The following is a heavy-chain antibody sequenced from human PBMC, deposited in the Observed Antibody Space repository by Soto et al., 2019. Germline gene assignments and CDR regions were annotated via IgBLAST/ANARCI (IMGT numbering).Heavy chain of an antibody. CDR1: GYTFTSYD. CDR3: ARRSSSYYYYGMDV. Sequence: VASVKVSCKASGYTFTSYDINWVRQATGQGLAWMGWMNPNSGNTGYAQKFQGRVTMTRNTSISTAYMELSSLRSEDTAVYYCARRSSSYYYYGMDVWGQGTTVTVSS. J-gene: IGHJ6*02. V-gene: IGHV1-8*01. D-gene: IGHD6-6*01. CDR2: MNPNSGNT.